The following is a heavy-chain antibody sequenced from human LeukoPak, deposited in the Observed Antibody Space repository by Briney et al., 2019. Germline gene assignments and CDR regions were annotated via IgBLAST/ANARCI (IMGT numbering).Heavy chain of an antibody. V-gene: IGHV3-48*04. CDR1: GFTFSSHS. CDR3: ARGAVVTSLLSTCYFGY. D-gene: IGHD3-22*01. CDR2: ISSSTSTI. J-gene: IGHJ4*02. Sequence: PGGSLRLSCAASGFTFSSHSMNRVRQAPGKGLEWVSYISSSTSTIYYADSVKGRFTISRDNAKNSLYLQMNSLRAEDTAVYYCARGAVVTSLLSTCYFGYWGQGTLVTVSS.